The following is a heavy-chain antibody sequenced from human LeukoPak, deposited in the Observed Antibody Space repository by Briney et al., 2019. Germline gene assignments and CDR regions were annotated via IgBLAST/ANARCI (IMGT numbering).Heavy chain of an antibody. Sequence: GSLRLSCAASGFTFSSHCMSWVRQAPGKGLEWVANIKQDGSEKYYVDSVKGRFTISRDNAKNSLYLQMNSLRAEDTAVYYCARALQEVPDYWGQGTLVTVSS. V-gene: IGHV3-7*01. D-gene: IGHD4-11*01. CDR2: IKQDGSEK. J-gene: IGHJ4*02. CDR1: GFTFSSHC. CDR3: ARALQEVPDY.